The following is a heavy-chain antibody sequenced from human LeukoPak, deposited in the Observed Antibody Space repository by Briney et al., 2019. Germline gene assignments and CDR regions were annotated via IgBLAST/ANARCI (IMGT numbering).Heavy chain of an antibody. D-gene: IGHD4-17*01. CDR3: ARREGCGDYYTDQSYYYYGMDV. V-gene: IGHV4-34*01. J-gene: IGHJ6*02. CDR2: INHSGST. Sequence: SETLSLTCAVYGGSFSGYYWSWIRQPPGKGLEWIGEINHSGSTNYNPSLKSRVTISVDTSKNQFSLKLSSVTAADTAVYYCARREGCGDYYTDQSYYYYGMDVWGQGTTVTVSS. CDR1: GGSFSGYY.